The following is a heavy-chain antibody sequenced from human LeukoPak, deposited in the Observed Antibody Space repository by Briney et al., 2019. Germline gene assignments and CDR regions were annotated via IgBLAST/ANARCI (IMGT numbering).Heavy chain of an antibody. J-gene: IGHJ6*03. V-gene: IGHV3-30*02. Sequence: PGGSLRLSCAASGFTFSSYGMHWVRQAPGKGLEWVAFIRYDGSNKYYADSVKGRFTISRDNSKNTLYLQMNSLRAEDTAVYYCAKSDSSGRYPQERYYMDVWGKGTTVTISS. CDR3: AKSDSSGRYPQERYYMDV. CDR1: GFTFSSYG. CDR2: IRYDGSNK. D-gene: IGHD6-19*01.